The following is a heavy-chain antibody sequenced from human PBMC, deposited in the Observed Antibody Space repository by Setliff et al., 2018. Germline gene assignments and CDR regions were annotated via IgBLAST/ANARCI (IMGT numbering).Heavy chain of an antibody. V-gene: IGHV1-2*06. CDR1: GYTFSDYY. CDR2: FDFDDDET. CDR3: ARARDRPKFDD. J-gene: IGHJ4*02. D-gene: IGHD3-22*01. Sequence: GASVKVSCKASGYTFSDYYTQWVRQAPGKGLEWMGRFDFDDDETIYAEKFQGRVTMTRDTSISTAYMELNSLTSDDTAVYYCARARDRPKFDDWGQGTLVTVSS.